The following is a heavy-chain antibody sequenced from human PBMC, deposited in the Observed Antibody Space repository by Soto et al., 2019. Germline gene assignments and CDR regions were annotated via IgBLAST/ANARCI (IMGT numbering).Heavy chain of an antibody. CDR2: ISNDGTYS. CDR3: TRGPRPISTGTGAY. D-gene: IGHD3-10*01. J-gene: IGHJ4*02. Sequence: EVQLVESGGGLVPPGGSVRLSCAASGFIFKMYWMHWVRQSPGKGLVWISRISNDGTYSDYADSVRGRFTISRDNVNDTLYLQMHNLRAADSGLYYCTRGPRPISTGTGAYWGQGTQVTVSS. V-gene: IGHV3-74*01. CDR1: GFIFKMYW.